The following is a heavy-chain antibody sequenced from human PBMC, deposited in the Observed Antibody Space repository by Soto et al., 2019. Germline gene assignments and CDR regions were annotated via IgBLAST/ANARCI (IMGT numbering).Heavy chain of an antibody. CDR3: AKATYYYDSSGYYPFDY. CDR2: ISGSGAST. Sequence: GCPRLSSAASGFTSITDAICWVRQAPEKGLECVSAISGSGASTYYADSVKGRFNISRDNSQNTLYLQMSSLRGEDTAVYYCAKATYYYDSSGYYPFDYWGQGALVTVSS. J-gene: IGHJ4*02. CDR1: GFTSITDA. V-gene: IGHV3-23*01. D-gene: IGHD3-22*01.